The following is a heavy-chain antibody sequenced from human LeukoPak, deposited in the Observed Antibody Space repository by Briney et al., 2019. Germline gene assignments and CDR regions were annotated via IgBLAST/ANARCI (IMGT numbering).Heavy chain of an antibody. CDR2: IIPILGIA. CDR3: AREGGTMVPPRYRFDY. J-gene: IGHJ4*02. CDR1: GYTFTSYG. V-gene: IGHV1-69*04. Sequence: SVKVSCKASGYTFTSYGISWVRQAPGQGLEWMGRIIPILGIANYAQKFQGRVTITADKSTSTAYMELSSLRSEDTAVYYCAREGGTMVPPRYRFDYWGQGTLVTVSS. D-gene: IGHD3-10*01.